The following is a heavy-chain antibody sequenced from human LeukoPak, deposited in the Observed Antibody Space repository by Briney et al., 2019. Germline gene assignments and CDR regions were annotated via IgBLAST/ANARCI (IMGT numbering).Heavy chain of an antibody. CDR2: ISAYNGNT. V-gene: IGHV1-18*01. CDR1: GYTFTSYG. J-gene: IGHJ4*02. CDR3: ARDRRPYSYGLDCGDY. D-gene: IGHD5-18*01. Sequence: ASVKVSCKASGYTFTSYGISWVRQAPGQGLEWMGWISAYNGNTNYAQKLQGRVTMTTDTSTSTAYMELRSLRSDDTAVYYCARDRRPYSYGLDCGDYWGQGTPVTVSS.